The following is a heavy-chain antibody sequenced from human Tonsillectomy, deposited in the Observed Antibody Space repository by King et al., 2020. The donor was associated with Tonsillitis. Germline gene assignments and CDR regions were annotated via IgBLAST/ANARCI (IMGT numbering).Heavy chain of an antibody. J-gene: IGHJ5*02. CDR3: AKPSIAVAGRGWFDP. CDR1: GGSISFKSSY. D-gene: IGHD6-19*01. Sequence: LQLQESGPGLVKPSETLSLTCTVSGGSISFKSSYWGWIRQPPGKGLEWIGSIYYGGSTYYNPSLKSRFTISVDTSKNQFSLKLSSVTAADTAVYYCAKPSIAVAGRGWFDPWGQGTLVTVSS. V-gene: IGHV4-39*01. CDR2: IYYGGST.